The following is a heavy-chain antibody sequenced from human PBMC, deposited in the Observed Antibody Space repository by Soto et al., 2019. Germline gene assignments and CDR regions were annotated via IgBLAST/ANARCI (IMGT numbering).Heavy chain of an antibody. J-gene: IGHJ4*02. D-gene: IGHD6-19*01. Sequence: QVQLVESGGGVVQPGRSLRLSCAASGFTFSSYAMHWVRQAPGKGLEWVAVISYDGSNKYYADSVKGRFTISRDNSKNTLYLQMNSLRAEDTAVYYCATLSQEGRSLAVAGPPAFDYWGQGTLVTVSS. CDR3: ATLSQEGRSLAVAGPPAFDY. V-gene: IGHV3-30-3*01. CDR1: GFTFSSYA. CDR2: ISYDGSNK.